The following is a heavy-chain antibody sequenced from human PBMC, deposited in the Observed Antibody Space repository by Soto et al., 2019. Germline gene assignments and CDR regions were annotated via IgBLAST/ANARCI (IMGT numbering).Heavy chain of an antibody. CDR3: ARDYYTRLGHCSGGGCPLDY. Sequence: EVKLVESGGGLVQPGGSLRLSCAASGFTFSTYWMHWVRQAPGKGLLWVSRINSDGSSTNYADSVKGRFTISRDNAENTLYLEINNLRAEDTAVYYCARDYYTRLGHCSGGGCPLDYWGQGTLVTVSS. J-gene: IGHJ4*02. CDR1: GFTFSTYW. D-gene: IGHD2-15*01. CDR2: INSDGSST. V-gene: IGHV3-74*01.